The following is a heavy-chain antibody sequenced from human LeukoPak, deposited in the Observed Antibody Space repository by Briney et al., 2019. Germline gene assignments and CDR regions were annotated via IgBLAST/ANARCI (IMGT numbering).Heavy chain of an antibody. CDR3: ARFGGSGDTRGYFDN. J-gene: IGHJ4*02. CDR1: GASISNYY. Sequence: SETLSLTCIVSGASISNYYWSCIRQPAGKGPEWIGRIDNGGSTNYNSSLRSRITMSLDTSKNQFSLKLTSVTAADTAVYYCARFGGSGDTRGYFDNWGQGTLVNVSS. D-gene: IGHD2-15*01. CDR2: IDNGGST. V-gene: IGHV4-4*07.